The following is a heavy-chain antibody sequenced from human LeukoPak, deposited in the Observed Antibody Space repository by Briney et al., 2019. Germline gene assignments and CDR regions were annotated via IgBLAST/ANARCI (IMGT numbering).Heavy chain of an antibody. V-gene: IGHV1-18*01. CDR2: ISAYNGNT. D-gene: IGHD5-12*01. J-gene: IGHJ5*02. CDR1: GYTFTSYG. Sequence: GASVKVSCKASGYTFTSYGISWLRQAPGQGLEWMGWISAYNGNTNYAQKLQGRVTMTTDTSKSTAYMELRSLRSDDTAVYYCARGGYSGYLADNWFDPWGQGTLVTVSS. CDR3: ARGGYSGYLADNWFDP.